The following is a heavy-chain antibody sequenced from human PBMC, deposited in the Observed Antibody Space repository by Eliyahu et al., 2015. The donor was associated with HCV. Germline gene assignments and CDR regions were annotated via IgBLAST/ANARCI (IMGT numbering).Heavy chain of an antibody. J-gene: IGHJ5*02. Sequence: QVQLHESGPGLVKPSETRSLPCXXSGXXITTCYWSXLRQPPGKGLEWIGYIYYSGSANYXPXXKSRVTISVDTSKNQFSLKLSSVTAADTAVYYCASGGGGIAVAGTGGWFDPWGQGTLVTVSS. CDR2: IYYSGSA. D-gene: IGHD6-19*01. V-gene: IGHV4-59*01. CDR3: ASGGGGIAVAGTGGWFDP. CDR1: GXXITTCY.